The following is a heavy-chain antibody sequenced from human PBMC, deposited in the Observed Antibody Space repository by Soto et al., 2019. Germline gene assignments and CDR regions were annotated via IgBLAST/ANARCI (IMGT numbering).Heavy chain of an antibody. CDR3: ATWNSSSWAQYYYYYYGMDV. V-gene: IGHV1-46*01. CDR1: GYTFTSYY. D-gene: IGHD6-13*01. Sequence: ASVKVSCKASGYTFTSYYMHWVRQAPGQGLEWMGIINPSGGSTSYAQKFQGRVTMTRDTSTSTVYMELSSLRSEDTAVYYCATWNSSSWAQYYYYYYGMDVWGQGTTVTVSS. J-gene: IGHJ6*02. CDR2: INPSGGST.